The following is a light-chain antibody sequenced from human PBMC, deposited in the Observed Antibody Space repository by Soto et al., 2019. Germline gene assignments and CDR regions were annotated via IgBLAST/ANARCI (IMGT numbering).Light chain of an antibody. V-gene: IGKV3-15*01. CDR3: QQYNNWPRT. CDR2: GAS. Sequence: EVVTTQSPDTLSVSPGERATLSCRASHSVNSNLAWYQQKLGQAPRLLIYGASTRATDIQHRFSGSGSGTQFTLTISSLKYEDFAIYYCQQYNNWPRTFGQGTKVDI. CDR1: HSVNSN. J-gene: IGKJ1*01.